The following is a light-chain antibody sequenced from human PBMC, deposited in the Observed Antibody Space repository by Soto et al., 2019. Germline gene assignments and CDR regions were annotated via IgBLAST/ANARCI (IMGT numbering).Light chain of an antibody. Sequence: EIAVTQSPGTLVLSPGERATLSCRASQSVSSSYLAWYRQKPGQAPRLLIYGASSRATGIPDRFSGSGSGTDFTITISILEPEDFAVYFCQQYGSSPYTFGQGNKLEIK. CDR3: QQYGSSPYT. J-gene: IGKJ2*01. CDR1: QSVSSSY. CDR2: GAS. V-gene: IGKV3-20*01.